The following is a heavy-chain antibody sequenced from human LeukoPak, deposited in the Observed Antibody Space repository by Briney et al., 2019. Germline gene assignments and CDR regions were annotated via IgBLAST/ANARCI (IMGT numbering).Heavy chain of an antibody. CDR3: ARDGTLGYCSGGSCSNNLTFDY. V-gene: IGHV1-69*04. CDR2: IIPILGIA. D-gene: IGHD2-15*01. J-gene: IGHJ4*02. Sequence: GASVKVSCKASGGTFSSYAISWVRQAPGQGLKWMGRIIPILGIANYAQKFQGRVTITADKSTSTAYMELSSLRSEDTAVYYCARDGTLGYCSGGSCSNNLTFDYWGQGTLVTVSS. CDR1: GGTFSSYA.